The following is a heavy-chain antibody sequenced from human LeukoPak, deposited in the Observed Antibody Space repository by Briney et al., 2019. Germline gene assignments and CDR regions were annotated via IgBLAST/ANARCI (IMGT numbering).Heavy chain of an antibody. CDR3: AKDFGITGTGGAYFDY. V-gene: IGHV3-7*01. CDR1: GFTFSSYW. D-gene: IGHD1-20*01. J-gene: IGHJ4*02. CDR2: IKQDGSEK. Sequence: GGSLRLSCAASGFTFSSYWMNWVRQAPGKGLEWVANIKQDGSEKYYVDSVKGRFTISRDNAKNSLYLQMNSLRAEDTAVYYCAKDFGITGTGGAYFDYWGQGTLITVSS.